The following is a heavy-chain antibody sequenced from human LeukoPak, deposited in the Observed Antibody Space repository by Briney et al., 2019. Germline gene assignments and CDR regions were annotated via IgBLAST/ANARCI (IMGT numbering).Heavy chain of an antibody. CDR2: ISGSGGST. J-gene: IGHJ1*01. D-gene: IGHD5-24*01. V-gene: IGHV3-23*01. CDR3: AKVGQEMATIIASGYFQH. Sequence: GGSLRLSCAASGFTFSSYAMSWVRQAPGKGLEWVSAISGSGGSTYYADSVKGRFTISRDNSKNTLYLQMNSLRAEDTAVYYCAKVGQEMATIIASGYFQHWGQGTLVTVSS. CDR1: GFTFSSYA.